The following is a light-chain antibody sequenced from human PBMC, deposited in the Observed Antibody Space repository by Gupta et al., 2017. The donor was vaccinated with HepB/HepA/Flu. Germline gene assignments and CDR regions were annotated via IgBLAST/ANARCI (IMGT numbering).Light chain of an antibody. V-gene: IGKV3-20*01. Sequence: EIVLTQSPGTLSLSPGERATLSCRASQSISSSYLAWYRQKPGQAPRLLIYGASGRATGIPDRFSGSGSGTDFTLTISRLEPEDFAVYYCHHLGSSPQTFGQGTKVEIK. CDR3: HHLGSSPQT. J-gene: IGKJ1*01. CDR1: QSISSSY. CDR2: GAS.